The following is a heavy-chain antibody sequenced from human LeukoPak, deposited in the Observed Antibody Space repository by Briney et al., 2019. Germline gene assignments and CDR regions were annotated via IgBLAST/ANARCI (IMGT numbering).Heavy chain of an antibody. Sequence: ASVKVSCKASGYTFTSYGISWVRQAPGQGLEWMGWISAYNGNTNYAQKFQGRVTITRNTSISTAYMELSSLRSEDTAVYYCARVYYDSSGYYRFAFDIWGQGTMVTVSS. D-gene: IGHD3-22*01. J-gene: IGHJ3*02. CDR2: ISAYNGNT. CDR3: ARVYYDSSGYYRFAFDI. CDR1: GYTFTSYG. V-gene: IGHV1-18*01.